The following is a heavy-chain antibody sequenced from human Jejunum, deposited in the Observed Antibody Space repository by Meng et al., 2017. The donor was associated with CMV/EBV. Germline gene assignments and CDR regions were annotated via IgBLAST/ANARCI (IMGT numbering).Heavy chain of an antibody. D-gene: IGHD1-1*01. V-gene: IGHV4-59*01. CDR3: ARFSATGAYYLGMDV. Sequence: AGSISRYYWTWLRQPPGKGLEWIASIYSSGVPNSNPALESRVTISVDTSKNLFSLNLRSLTAADTAVYYCARFSATGAYYLGMDVWGQGTKVTVSS. CDR2: IYSSGVP. CDR1: AGSISRYY. J-gene: IGHJ6*02.